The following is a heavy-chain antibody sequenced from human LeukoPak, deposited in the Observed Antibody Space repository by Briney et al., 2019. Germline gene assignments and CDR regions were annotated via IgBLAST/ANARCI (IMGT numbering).Heavy chain of an antibody. CDR3: ARVKSSIMGTAFDY. D-gene: IGHD5-18*01. CDR2: ISAYSGNT. J-gene: IGHJ4*02. V-gene: IGHV1-18*01. CDR1: GYTFTSYG. Sequence: ASVKVSCKASGYTFTSYGISWVRQAPGQGLEWMGWISAYSGNTNYAQKLQGRVTMTTDTSTSTAYMELRSLRSDDTAVYYCARVKSSIMGTAFDYWGQGTLVTVSS.